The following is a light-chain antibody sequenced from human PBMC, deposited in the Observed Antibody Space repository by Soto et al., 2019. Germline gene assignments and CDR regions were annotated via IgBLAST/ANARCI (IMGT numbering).Light chain of an antibody. CDR3: QQYGSSPWT. CDR2: GTS. J-gene: IGKJ1*01. V-gene: IGKV3-20*01. CDR1: QSVRSSF. Sequence: EIVLTQSPGTLSLSPGERATLSCRASQSVRSSFLAWYQQKPGQAPRLLIYGTSSRATGIPARFSGSGSGTDFTLTISRLEPEDFAVYYCQQYGSSPWTFGQGTKVDIK.